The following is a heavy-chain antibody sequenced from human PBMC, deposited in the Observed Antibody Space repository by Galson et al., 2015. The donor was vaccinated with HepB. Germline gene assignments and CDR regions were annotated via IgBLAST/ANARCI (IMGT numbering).Heavy chain of an antibody. D-gene: IGHD2-2*01. J-gene: IGHJ3*02. V-gene: IGHV3-48*01. CDR2: ISSSSSTI. Sequence: SLRLSCAASGFTFSSYSMNWVRQAPGKGLEWVSYISSSSSTIYYTDSVKGRFTISRDNAKNSLYLQMNSLRAEDTAVYYCARDRGDCSSTSCYQRDAFDIWGQGTMVTVSS. CDR1: GFTFSSYS. CDR3: ARDRGDCSSTSCYQRDAFDI.